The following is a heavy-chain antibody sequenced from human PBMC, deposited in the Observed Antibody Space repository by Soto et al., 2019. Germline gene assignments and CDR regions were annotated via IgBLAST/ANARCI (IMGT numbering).Heavy chain of an antibody. D-gene: IGHD3-10*01. J-gene: IGHJ5*02. CDR3: AGKVCYGSGSYWTFKYNWFDP. Sequence: GSLRLCCAPAGSTFSRYWMSWVRQAAGKGPEWVANIKQDGSEKYYVGSVTGRFTISRDNAKNALYMKMNSLRAEDTAVSYCAGKVCYGSGSYWTFKYNWFDPWGQGTLVTVSS. CDR2: IKQDGSEK. CDR1: GSTFSRYW. V-gene: IGHV3-7*01.